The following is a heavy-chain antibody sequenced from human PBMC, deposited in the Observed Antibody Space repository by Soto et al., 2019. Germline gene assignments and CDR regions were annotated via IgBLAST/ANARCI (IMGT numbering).Heavy chain of an antibody. V-gene: IGHV3-11*01. CDR2: ISSRGTAI. CDR1: GFTFTDYY. J-gene: IGHJ4*02. CDR3: ARERDDSGGYYSEVDY. D-gene: IGHD3-22*01. Sequence: QVQLVESGGDLVKPGGSLRLSCTASGFTFTDYYMSWIRQAPGKGLEWLSYISSRGTAIYYADSVKGRFTISRDNAKNXLYLPMSSLRAEGAAVYYCARERDDSGGYYSEVDYWGQGTLVTVSS.